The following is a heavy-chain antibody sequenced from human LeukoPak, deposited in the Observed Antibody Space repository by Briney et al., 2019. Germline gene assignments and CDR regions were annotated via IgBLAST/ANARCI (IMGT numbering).Heavy chain of an antibody. CDR3: ARDRYSYGLDY. Sequence: SVKVSCKASSYPFTRYGISWVRQAPGQGLEWMGGIIPIFGTANYAQKFQGRVTITADKSTSTAYMELSSLRSEDTAVYYCARDRYSYGLDYWGQGTLVTVSS. J-gene: IGHJ4*02. CDR1: SYPFTRYG. D-gene: IGHD5-18*01. V-gene: IGHV1-69*06. CDR2: IIPIFGTA.